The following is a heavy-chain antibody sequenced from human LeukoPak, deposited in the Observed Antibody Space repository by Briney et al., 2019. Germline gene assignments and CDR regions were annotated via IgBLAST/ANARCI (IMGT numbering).Heavy chain of an antibody. CDR1: GYTLSELS. V-gene: IGHV1-24*01. CDR3: ARLEVPAAIDY. J-gene: IGHJ4*02. CDR2: FNPEDGET. D-gene: IGHD2-2*02. Sequence: ASVKVSCKISGYTLSELSMYWVRQAPGKGLEWMGGFNPEDGETIYAQKFEGRVTMSEDTSTDTAYMELTSLTSEDTAVYYCARLEVPAAIDYWGQGTLVTVSS.